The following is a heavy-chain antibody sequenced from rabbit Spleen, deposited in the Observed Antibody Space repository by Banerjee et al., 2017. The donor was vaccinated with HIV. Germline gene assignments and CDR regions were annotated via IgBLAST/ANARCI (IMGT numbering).Heavy chain of an antibody. V-gene: IGHV1S45*01. Sequence: QEQLKESGGGLVQPGGSLKLSCKASGFTLSSYDICWVRQAPGKGLEWIACIVIGSGRIYYATWAKGRFTISKTSSTTVTLQMTSLTVADTATYFCAKEDGGVDGSMGLWGPGTLVTVS. CDR2: IVIGSGRI. D-gene: IGHD2-1*01. CDR1: GFTLSSYD. CDR3: AKEDGGVDGSMGL. J-gene: IGHJ4*01.